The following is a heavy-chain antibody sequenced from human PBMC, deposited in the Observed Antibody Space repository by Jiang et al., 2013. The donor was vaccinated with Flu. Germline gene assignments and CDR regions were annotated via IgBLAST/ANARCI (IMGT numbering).Heavy chain of an antibody. CDR2: IKQDGSEK. CDR3: ARDRSTSAWSNYPDY. D-gene: IGHD5-24*01. J-gene: IGHJ4*02. V-gene: IGHV3-7*03. Sequence: GGSLTLSCAGSGFTFSRYWMTWVRQAPGKGLEWVANIKQDGSEKYYVDSVKGRFTISRDNAEDSLYLQMNSLRAEDTAVYYCARDRSTSAWSNYPDYWGQGTLVTVSS. CDR1: GFTFSRYW.